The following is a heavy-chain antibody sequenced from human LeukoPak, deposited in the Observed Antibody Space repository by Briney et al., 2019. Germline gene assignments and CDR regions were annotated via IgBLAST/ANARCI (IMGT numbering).Heavy chain of an antibody. CDR1: GGTFSSYA. J-gene: IGHJ4*02. D-gene: IGHD3-10*01. Sequence: GSSVKVSCKASGGTFSSYAISWVRQAPGQGLEWMGRIIPILGIANYAQKFQGRVTITADKSTSTAYMELSSLRSEDTAVYYCARGSTGSGNFDYWGQGTLVTVSS. CDR2: IIPILGIA. V-gene: IGHV1-69*04. CDR3: ARGSTGSGNFDY.